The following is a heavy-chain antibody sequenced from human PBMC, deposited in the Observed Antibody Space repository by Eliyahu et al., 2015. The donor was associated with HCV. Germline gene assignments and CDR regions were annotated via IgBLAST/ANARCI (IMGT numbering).Heavy chain of an antibody. CDR1: GGSFSGYY. CDR3: ARARTAMERKYNWFDP. Sequence: QVQLQQWGAGLLKPSETLSLTCAVYGGSFSGYYWXWIRQPPGKGLEWIGEINHSGSTNYNPSLKSRVTISVDTSKNQFSLKLSSVTAADTAVYYCARARTAMERKYNWFDPWGQGTLVTVSS. D-gene: IGHD5-18*01. CDR2: INHSGST. J-gene: IGHJ5*02. V-gene: IGHV4-34*01.